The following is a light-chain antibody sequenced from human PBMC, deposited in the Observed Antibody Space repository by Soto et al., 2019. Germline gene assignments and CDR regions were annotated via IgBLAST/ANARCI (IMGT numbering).Light chain of an antibody. CDR1: QRPVSRDGKTY. Sequence: EVVMIHSQLSRPATLGQPAPISGSSSQRPVSRDGKTYLNWFLQRPGQSPRRLIYKVSDRDSGVPDRFSGSGSGTDFTLKISRVEAEDVGVYYCMQGSRWPYTFGQGTKLEIK. CDR3: MQGSRWPYT. V-gene: IGKV2-30*01. CDR2: KVS. J-gene: IGKJ2*01.